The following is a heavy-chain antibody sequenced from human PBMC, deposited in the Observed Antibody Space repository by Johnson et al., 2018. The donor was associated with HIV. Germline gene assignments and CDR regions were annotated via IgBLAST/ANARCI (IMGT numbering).Heavy chain of an antibody. V-gene: IGHV3-20*04. D-gene: IGHD6-13*01. CDR1: GFTFDDYG. CDR3: ARDLYTSSWYFAFDI. J-gene: IGHJ3*02. Sequence: VQLVESGGGVVQPGRSLRLSCAASGFTFDDYGMNWVRQAPGKGLEWVSGINWNGGTTGYADSVKGRFTISRDNAKNSLYLKMNSLRAEDTAVYCCARDLYTSSWYFAFDIWGQGTMVTVSS. CDR2: INWNGGTT.